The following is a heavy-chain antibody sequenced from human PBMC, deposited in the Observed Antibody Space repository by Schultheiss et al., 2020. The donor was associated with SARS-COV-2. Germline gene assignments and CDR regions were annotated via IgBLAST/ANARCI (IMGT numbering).Heavy chain of an antibody. CDR2: IWYDGSNK. D-gene: IGHD3-22*01. Sequence: GGSLRLSCAASGFTFSSYGMHWVRQAPGKGLEWVAVIWYDGSNKYYADSVKGRFTISRDNSKNTLYLQMNSLRAEDTAVYYCAKVVRYDSSGYVDYWGQGTLVTVSS. CDR3: AKVVRYDSSGYVDY. CDR1: GFTFSSYG. V-gene: IGHV3-33*06. J-gene: IGHJ4*02.